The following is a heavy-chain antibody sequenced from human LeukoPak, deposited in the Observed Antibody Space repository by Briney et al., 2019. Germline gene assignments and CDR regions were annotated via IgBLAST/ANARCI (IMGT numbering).Heavy chain of an antibody. CDR2: ISGNGGST. V-gene: IGHV3-64D*06. CDR1: GFTFSYYA. D-gene: IGHD6-19*01. CDR3: VKVGSGRPFDY. Sequence: GGSLRFSCSASGFTFSYYARHWLRQAPGKGRKYVSAISGNGGSTYYADSVKVRFTISRDNAKNTLYLQMSSLRAEDTAVYYCVKVGSGRPFDYWGQGTLVTVSS. J-gene: IGHJ4*02.